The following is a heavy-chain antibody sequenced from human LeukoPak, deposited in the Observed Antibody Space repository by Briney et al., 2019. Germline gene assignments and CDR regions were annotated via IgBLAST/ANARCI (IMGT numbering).Heavy chain of an antibody. V-gene: IGHV3-30*03. CDR2: ISYDGSNK. CDR3: ARLSYPKVLSNNWFDP. Sequence: TGGSLRLSCAASGFTFSNYGMHWVRQAPGKGLEWVAVISYDGSNKYYADSVKGRFTISRDNSKNTLYLQMNSLRAEDTAVYYCARLSYPKVLSNNWFDPWGQGTLVTVSS. CDR1: GFTFSNYG. D-gene: IGHD1-26*01. J-gene: IGHJ5*02.